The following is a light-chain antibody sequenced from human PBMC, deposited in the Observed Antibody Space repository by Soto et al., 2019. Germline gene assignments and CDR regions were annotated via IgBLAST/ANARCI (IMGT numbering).Light chain of an antibody. CDR3: QQSGRP. CDR1: QSLTSDY. V-gene: IGKV3-20*01. Sequence: EIVLTQSPGTLSLSPGERATLSCRASQSLTSDYLAWYQQKPGQTPRLLIHGASSRATGIPDRFSCSGSGTDFTLTISRLVPEDSAVYYCQQSGRPFGQGTKVEIK. J-gene: IGKJ1*01. CDR2: GAS.